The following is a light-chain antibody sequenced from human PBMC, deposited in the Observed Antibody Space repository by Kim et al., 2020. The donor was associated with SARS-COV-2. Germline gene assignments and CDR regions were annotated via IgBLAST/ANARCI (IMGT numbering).Light chain of an antibody. CDR3: AAWDDSLSAWV. V-gene: IGLV1-47*01. Sequence: PGQRVTISCSGSSSNIGVNSVYWFQQLPGTAPKLLIYGNSQRPSGVPDRFSASKSGTSASLAVSGLRSDDEADFYCAAWDDSLSAWVFGGGTKLTVL. J-gene: IGLJ3*02. CDR1: SSNIGVNS. CDR2: GNS.